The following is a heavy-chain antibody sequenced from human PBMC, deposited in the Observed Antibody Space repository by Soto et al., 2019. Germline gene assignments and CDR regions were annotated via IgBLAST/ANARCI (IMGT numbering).Heavy chain of an antibody. D-gene: IGHD3-3*01. CDR3: AKEYYDFWSAYGMDV. V-gene: IGHV3-23*01. J-gene: IGHJ6*02. CDR1: GFTFSSYA. CDR2: ISGSGGST. Sequence: EVQLLESGGGLVQPGGSLRLSCAASGFTFSSYAMSWVRQAPGKGLEWVSAISGSGGSTYYADSVKGRFTISRDNSKNTRYLQMNNLRAEDTAVYYCAKEYYDFWSAYGMDVWGQGTTVTVSS.